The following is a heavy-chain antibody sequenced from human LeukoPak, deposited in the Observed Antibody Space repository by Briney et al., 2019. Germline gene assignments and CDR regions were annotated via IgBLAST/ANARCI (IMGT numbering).Heavy chain of an antibody. CDR2: IYHSGTT. Sequence: SETLSLTCTVSGYSISTGYYWGWIRQPPGKGLEWTGSIYHSGTTYYNPSLKSRVTISVDTSKNQFSLKLSSVTAADTAVYYCARDRGYCSGGSCFIFDYWGQGTLVTVSS. CDR3: ARDRGYCSGGSCFIFDY. CDR1: GYSISTGYY. J-gene: IGHJ4*02. V-gene: IGHV4-38-2*02. D-gene: IGHD2-15*01.